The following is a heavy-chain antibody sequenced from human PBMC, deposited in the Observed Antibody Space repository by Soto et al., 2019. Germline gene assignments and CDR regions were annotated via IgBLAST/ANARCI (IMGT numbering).Heavy chain of an antibody. V-gene: IGHV3-74*01. J-gene: IGHJ4*02. Sequence: EVQLVESGGDLVQPGGSLRHSCVASGFTFSSYWMHWVRQVPGKGLVWVSRISSDGSSTSYADSVRGRFIISRDNAKNTLYLQVNSLRVDDTAVYYCARGTVRDHDFGDHWGQGTLVAVSS. CDR3: ARGTVRDHDFGDH. CDR2: ISSDGSST. D-gene: IGHD4-17*01. CDR1: GFTFSSYW.